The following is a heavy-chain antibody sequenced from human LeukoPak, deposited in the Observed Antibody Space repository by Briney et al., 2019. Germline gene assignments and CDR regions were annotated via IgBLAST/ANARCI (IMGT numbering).Heavy chain of an antibody. J-gene: IGHJ4*02. V-gene: IGHV3-7*03. CDR2: VNQDGGEK. CDR1: GFTFSSSL. CDR3: ASGRVTAVY. D-gene: IGHD2-21*02. Sequence: GGSLRLSCAASGFTFSSSLMTWVRQAPGKRLEWVASVNQDGGEKNYVDSVKGRFPISRDNAKNSLYLQMNSLRTEDTAVYYCASGRVTAVYWGQGTLVTVSS.